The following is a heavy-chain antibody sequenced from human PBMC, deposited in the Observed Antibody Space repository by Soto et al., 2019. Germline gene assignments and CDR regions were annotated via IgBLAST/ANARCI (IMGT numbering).Heavy chain of an antibody. Sequence: QVQLVESGGGVVQTGRSLRLSCAASGFTFSSYGMHWVRQAPGKGLEWVAVMSYDGSNKYYADSVKGRFTISRDNSKNTLYLQMNSLRAEDTAVYYCAKDLYSSSWYSYDVGMDVWGQGTTVTVSS. J-gene: IGHJ6*02. CDR3: AKDLYSSSWYSYDVGMDV. CDR2: MSYDGSNK. CDR1: GFTFSSYG. V-gene: IGHV3-30*18. D-gene: IGHD6-13*01.